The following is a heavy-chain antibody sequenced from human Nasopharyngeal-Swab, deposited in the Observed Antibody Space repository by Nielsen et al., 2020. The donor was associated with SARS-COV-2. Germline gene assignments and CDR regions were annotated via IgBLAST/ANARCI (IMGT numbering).Heavy chain of an antibody. CDR3: VRPARRGLNWFDP. CDR2: ISYDGSSN. CDR1: GFIFSTYA. Sequence: GGSLRLSCAASGFIFSTYAMHWVRQAPGKGLEWVALISYDGSSNYYAHSVKGRFTISRDNSKNTLYLQMNSLRGEDTAVYYCVRPARRGLNWFDPWGQGTLVTVSS. D-gene: IGHD3-22*01. J-gene: IGHJ5*02. V-gene: IGHV3-30-3*01.